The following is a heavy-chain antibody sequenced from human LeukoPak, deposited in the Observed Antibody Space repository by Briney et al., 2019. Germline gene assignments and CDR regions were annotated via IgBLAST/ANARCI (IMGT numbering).Heavy chain of an antibody. CDR2: IIPIFGTA. D-gene: IGHD2-15*01. V-gene: IGHV1-69*06. CDR1: GYTFSSYA. CDR3: ASREAHCSGGSCYFPFDY. Sequence: SVKVSCKASGYTFSSYAISWVRQAPGQGLEWMGGIIPIFGTANYAQKFQGRVTITADKSTSTAYMELSSLRSEDTAVYYCASREAHCSGGSCYFPFDYWGQGTLVTVSS. J-gene: IGHJ4*02.